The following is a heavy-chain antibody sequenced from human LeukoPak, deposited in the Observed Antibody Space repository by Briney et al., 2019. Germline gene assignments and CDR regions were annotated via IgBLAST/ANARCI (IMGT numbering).Heavy chain of an antibody. CDR1: GFIVSSNY. J-gene: IGHJ6*04. CDR2: VSSSGSTI. CDR3: AELGITMIGGV. V-gene: IGHV3-48*03. Sequence: GGSLRLSCAASGFIVSSNYMNWVRQAPGKGLEWVSYVSSSGSTIYYADSVKGRFTISRDNAKNSLYLQMNSLRAEDTAVYYCAELGITMIGGVWGKGTTVTISS. D-gene: IGHD3-10*02.